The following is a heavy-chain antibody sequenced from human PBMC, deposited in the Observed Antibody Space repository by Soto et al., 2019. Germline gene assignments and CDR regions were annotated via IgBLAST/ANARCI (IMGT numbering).Heavy chain of an antibody. Sequence: ASVKVSCKVSGYTLTELSMHWVRQAPGKGLEWMGGFDPEDGETIYAQKFQGRVTMTEDTSTDTAYMELSSLRSEDTAVYYCATPRARITIFGEEYFDYWGQGTLVTVSS. J-gene: IGHJ4*02. CDR3: ATPRARITIFGEEYFDY. CDR1: GYTLTELS. CDR2: FDPEDGET. D-gene: IGHD3-3*01. V-gene: IGHV1-24*01.